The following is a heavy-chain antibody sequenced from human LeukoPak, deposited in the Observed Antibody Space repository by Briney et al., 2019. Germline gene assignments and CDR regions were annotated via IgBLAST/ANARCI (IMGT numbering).Heavy chain of an antibody. CDR3: ARDYWWNYDY. CDR1: GFTFSDYA. D-gene: IGHD1-7*01. V-gene: IGHV3-30-3*01. Sequence: GRSLRLSCAASGFTFSDYAMHWVRQAPGKGLEWVAFISKDGSDKYYPGSVRGRFTISRDNSKNTIYLQMDSLRAEDTAIYYCARDYWWNYDYWGQGTLVTVSS. J-gene: IGHJ4*02. CDR2: ISKDGSDK.